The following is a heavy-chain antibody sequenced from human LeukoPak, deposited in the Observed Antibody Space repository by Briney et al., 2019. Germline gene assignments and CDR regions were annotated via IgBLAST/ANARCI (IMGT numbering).Heavy chain of an antibody. Sequence: PSETLSLTCGVYGESFSGYTWNWIRQPPGKGLEWIGEINQSGSTNYNPSLKSRVTISVDTSKNQLSLKLTSAAAADTAVYYCARGHFVRYLYYYMDVWGNGTKVTVYS. J-gene: IGHJ6*03. CDR3: ARGHFVRYLYYYMDV. D-gene: IGHD3-3*02. CDR2: INQSGST. CDR1: GESFSGYT. V-gene: IGHV4-34*01.